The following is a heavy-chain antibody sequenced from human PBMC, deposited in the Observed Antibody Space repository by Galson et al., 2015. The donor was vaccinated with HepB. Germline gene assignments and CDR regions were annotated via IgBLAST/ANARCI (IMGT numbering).Heavy chain of an antibody. CDR3: ATDDGLGYCSGGSCSRNDAFDI. J-gene: IGHJ3*02. D-gene: IGHD2-15*01. Sequence: VKVSCKVSGYTFTDYYMHWVQQAPGKGLEWMGLVDPEDGETIYAEKFQGRVTITADTSTDTAYMELSSLRSEDTAVYYCATDDGLGYCSGGSCSRNDAFDIWGQGTMVTVSS. CDR1: GYTFTDYY. V-gene: IGHV1-69-2*01. CDR2: VDPEDGET.